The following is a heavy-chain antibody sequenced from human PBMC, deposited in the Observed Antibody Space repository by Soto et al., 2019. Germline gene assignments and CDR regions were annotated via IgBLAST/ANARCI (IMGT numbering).Heavy chain of an antibody. CDR1: GFTFSSYG. D-gene: IGHD2-2*01. V-gene: IGHV3-30*18. CDR2: ISYDGSNK. J-gene: IGHJ6*02. CDR3: AKDQVVPAAMDV. Sequence: GGTLRLSCAASGFTFSSYGMHWVRQAPGKGLEWVAVISYDGSNKYYADSVKGRFTISRDNSKNTLYLQMNSLRAEDTAVYYCAKDQVVPAAMDVWGQGTTVTVSS.